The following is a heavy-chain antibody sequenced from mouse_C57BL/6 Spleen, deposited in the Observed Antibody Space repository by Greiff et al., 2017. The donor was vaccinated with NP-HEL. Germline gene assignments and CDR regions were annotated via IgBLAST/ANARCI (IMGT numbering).Heavy chain of an antibody. CDR1: GYTFTSYW. Sequence: VQLQQPGAELVMPGASVKLSCKASGYTFTSYWMHWVKQRPGQGLEWIGEIDPSDSYTNYNQKFKGKSTLTVDKSSRTAYMQLSRLTSEDSAVYYCARGDSSYGYWYFGVWGTGTTVTVSS. CDR3: ARGDSSYGYWYFGV. CDR2: IDPSDSYT. J-gene: IGHJ1*03. V-gene: IGHV1-69*01. D-gene: IGHD1-1*01.